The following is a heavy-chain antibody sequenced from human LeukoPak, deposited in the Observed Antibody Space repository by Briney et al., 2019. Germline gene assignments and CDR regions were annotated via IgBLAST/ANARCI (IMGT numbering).Heavy chain of an antibody. V-gene: IGHV3-30*02. J-gene: IGHJ5*02. CDR1: GFTFSSYG. CDR3: TRHRHNFNWFDP. Sequence: SGGSLRLSCAASGFTFSSYGMHWVRQAPGKGLEWVAFIRYDGSNKYYADSVKGRFTISRDDSKSIAYLQMNSLKTDDTALYYCTRHRHNFNWFDPWGQGTLVTVSS. D-gene: IGHD1-1*01. CDR2: IRYDGSNK.